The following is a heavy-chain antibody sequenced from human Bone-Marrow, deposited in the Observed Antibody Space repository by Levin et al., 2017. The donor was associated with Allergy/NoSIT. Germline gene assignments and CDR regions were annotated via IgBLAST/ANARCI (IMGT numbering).Heavy chain of an antibody. V-gene: IGHV3-33*01. J-gene: IGHJ4*02. CDR3: ARDLTTRFFDY. CDR1: GFAFSGYA. Sequence: LSLTCAASGFAFSGYAMHWVRQAPGKGPEWVAVIWYDGSNKYYADSVKGRFTISRDNSKNTVFLQMDSLRVDDTAVYYCARDLTTRFFDYWGQGTLVTVSS. CDR2: IWYDGSNK. D-gene: IGHD4/OR15-4a*01.